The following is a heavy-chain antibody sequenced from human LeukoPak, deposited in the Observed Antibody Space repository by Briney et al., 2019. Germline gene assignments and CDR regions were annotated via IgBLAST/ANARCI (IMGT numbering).Heavy chain of an antibody. D-gene: IGHD3-9*01. Sequence: SETLSLTCAVYGGSFTIYSWTWIRQSPGKGLEWIGEINHSGNTNYNPSLKSRVTISVDTSKNQFSLKLSSVTAADTAVYYCARHSPLRYFDWLPNDYWGQGTLVTVSS. CDR3: ARHSPLRYFDWLPNDY. CDR2: INHSGNT. CDR1: GGSFTIYS. V-gene: IGHV4-34*01. J-gene: IGHJ4*02.